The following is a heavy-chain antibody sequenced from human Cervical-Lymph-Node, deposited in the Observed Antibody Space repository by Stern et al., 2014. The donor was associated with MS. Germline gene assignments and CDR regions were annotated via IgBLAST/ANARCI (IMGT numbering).Heavy chain of an antibody. D-gene: IGHD1-14*01. CDR3: ARGASSAAWYKHAVDV. CDR2: IIPVFGTP. Sequence: VQLVESGAEVQKPGSSVKVSCKASGDTSNTEAIHWVRQAPGQGLEWMGGIIPVFGTPVCAQRFKGRVSLAADDSTATDYMELSSLRSDDTAVYYCARGASSAAWYKHAVDVWGQGTTVTVSS. J-gene: IGHJ6*02. CDR1: GDTSNTEA. V-gene: IGHV1-69*01.